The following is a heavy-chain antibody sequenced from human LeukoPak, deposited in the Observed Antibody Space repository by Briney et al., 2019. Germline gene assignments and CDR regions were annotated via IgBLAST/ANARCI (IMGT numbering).Heavy chain of an antibody. V-gene: IGHV3-23*01. CDR1: GFTFSSYA. CDR3: AACAGDCYGYYFDY. CDR2: ISSSGGST. J-gene: IGHJ4*02. Sequence: PGGSLRLSCAASGFTFSSYAMSWLRQAPEKGLEWVSGISSSGGSTYYADSVKGRFTISRDNSKNTLYLQMNSLRAEDTALYYCAACAGDCYGYYFDYWGQGTLVTVSS. D-gene: IGHD2-21*02.